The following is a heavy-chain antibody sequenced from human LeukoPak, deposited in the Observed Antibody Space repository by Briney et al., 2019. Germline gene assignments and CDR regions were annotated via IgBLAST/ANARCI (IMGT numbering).Heavy chain of an antibody. CDR1: GFTFSSYA. D-gene: IGHD3-10*01. V-gene: IGHV3-23*01. CDR3: AKDKGMVRGVVDGMDV. CDR2: ISGSGGST. J-gene: IGHJ6*02. Sequence: GGSPRLSCAASGFTFSSYAMSWVRQAPGKGLEWVSAISGSGGSTYYADSVKGRFTISRDNSKNTLYLQMNSLRAEDTAVYYCAKDKGMVRGVVDGMDVWGQGTTVTVSS.